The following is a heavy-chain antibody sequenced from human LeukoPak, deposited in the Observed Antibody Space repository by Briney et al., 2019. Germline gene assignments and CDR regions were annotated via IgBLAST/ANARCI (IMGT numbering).Heavy chain of an antibody. Sequence: GGSLRLSCAASGFTFSNYAMSWVRQAPGKGLEWVSGFNGSGDRTYYADSVKGRFTISRDNSKNTLYLQMNSLRAEDTAVYYCARVGRATAGNYFDYWGQGTLVTVSS. J-gene: IGHJ4*02. CDR3: ARVGRATAGNYFDY. V-gene: IGHV3-23*01. D-gene: IGHD6-13*01. CDR1: GFTFSNYA. CDR2: FNGSGDRT.